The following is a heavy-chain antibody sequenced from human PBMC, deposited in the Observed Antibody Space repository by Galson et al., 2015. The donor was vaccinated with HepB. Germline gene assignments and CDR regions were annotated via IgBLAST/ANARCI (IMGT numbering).Heavy chain of an antibody. Sequence: TLSLTCTVSGGSISSGGYYWSWIRQHPGKGLEWIGYIYYSGSTYYNPSLKSRVTISVDTSKNQFSLKLSSVTAADTAVYYCAKGRVDCSGGSCYPEGYYYYGMDVWGQGTTVTVSS. CDR3: AKGRVDCSGGSCYPEGYYYYGMDV. J-gene: IGHJ6*02. D-gene: IGHD2-15*01. CDR1: GGSISSGGYY. V-gene: IGHV4-31*03. CDR2: IYYSGST.